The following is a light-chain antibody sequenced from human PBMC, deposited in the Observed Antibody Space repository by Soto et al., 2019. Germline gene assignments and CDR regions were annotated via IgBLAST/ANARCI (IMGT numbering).Light chain of an antibody. Sequence: EIVLTQSPGTLSLSPGERATLSCRASQSVSSSYLAWYKQKPGQAPRLLIYGASSRASGIPDRFSGSGSGTDFTPTISRLEPEDFAVYYCQQYGSSPVYTFGQGTKLEIK. J-gene: IGKJ2*01. CDR3: QQYGSSPVYT. CDR1: QSVSSSY. CDR2: GAS. V-gene: IGKV3-20*01.